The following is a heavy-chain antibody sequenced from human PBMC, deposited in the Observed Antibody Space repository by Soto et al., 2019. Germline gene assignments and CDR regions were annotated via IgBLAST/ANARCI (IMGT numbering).Heavy chain of an antibody. CDR1: GYTFTSYG. CDR2: ISAYNGNT. D-gene: IGHD3-22*01. Sequence: ASVKVSCKASGYTFTSYGISWVRQAPGQGLEWMGWISAYNGNTNYAQKLQGRVTMTTDTSTSTAYMGLRSPRSDDTAVYYCARDRKAMIVVAPDAFDIWGQGTMVTVSS. J-gene: IGHJ3*02. CDR3: ARDRKAMIVVAPDAFDI. V-gene: IGHV1-18*01.